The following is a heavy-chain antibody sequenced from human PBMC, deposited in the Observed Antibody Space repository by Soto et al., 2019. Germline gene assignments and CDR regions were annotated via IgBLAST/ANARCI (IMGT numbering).Heavy chain of an antibody. V-gene: IGHV1-8*01. D-gene: IGHD3-16*02. CDR3: ARGAYYDYVWGSYRPIDY. CDR1: GYTFTSYD. CDR2: MNPNSGNT. J-gene: IGHJ4*02. Sequence: ASVKVSCKASGYTFTSYDINWVRQATGQGLEWMEWMNPNSGNTGYAQKSQGRVTMTRNTSISTAYMELSSLRSEDTAVYYCARGAYYDYVWGSYRPIDYWGQGTLVTVSS.